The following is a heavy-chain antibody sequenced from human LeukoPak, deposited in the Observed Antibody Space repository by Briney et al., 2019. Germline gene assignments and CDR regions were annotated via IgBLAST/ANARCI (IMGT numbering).Heavy chain of an antibody. Sequence: SETLSLTCAVSSGSIFSSNWWSWVRQPPGKGLEWIGQVFHSGSTSYSPSPKSRVTISVDTSKNQFSLKLSSVTAADTAVYYCATPFRYGSGSYYNDWGQGTLVTVSS. CDR2: VFHSGST. D-gene: IGHD3-10*01. V-gene: IGHV4-4*02. CDR3: ATPFRYGSGSYYND. J-gene: IGHJ4*02. CDR1: SGSIFSSNW.